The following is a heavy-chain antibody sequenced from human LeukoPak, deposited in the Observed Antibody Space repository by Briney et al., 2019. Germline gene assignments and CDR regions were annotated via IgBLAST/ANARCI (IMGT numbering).Heavy chain of an antibody. CDR2: ISSNGGST. CDR3: ARTRAAANYYYGMDV. D-gene: IGHD2-15*01. CDR1: GFTFSSYA. Sequence: GGSLRLSCAASGFTFSSYAMSWVRQAPGKGLERVSAISSNGGSTYYANSVKGRFTISRDNSKNTLYLQMGSLRAEDMAVYYCARTRAAANYYYGMDVWGQGTTVTVSS. J-gene: IGHJ6*02. V-gene: IGHV3-64*01.